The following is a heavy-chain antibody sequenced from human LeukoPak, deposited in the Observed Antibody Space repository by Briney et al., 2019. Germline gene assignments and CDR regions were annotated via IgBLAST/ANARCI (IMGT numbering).Heavy chain of an antibody. CDR1: GFTFNNFG. V-gene: IGHV3-NL1*01. CDR3: AKFLDIAEAGTVISGGLLRGYFDY. J-gene: IGHJ4*02. Sequence: PGGSLRLSCEASGFTFNNFGMHWVRQAPGKGLEWVSGIGTSSSSTYYADSVRGRFTISRDNSKNTLFLQMNSLRAEDTAIYYCAKFLDIAEAGTVISGGLLRGYFDYWGQGTLVTVSS. D-gene: IGHD6-13*01. CDR2: IGTSSSST.